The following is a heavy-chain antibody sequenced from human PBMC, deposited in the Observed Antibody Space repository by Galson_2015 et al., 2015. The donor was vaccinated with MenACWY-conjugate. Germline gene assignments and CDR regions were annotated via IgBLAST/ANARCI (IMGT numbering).Heavy chain of an antibody. J-gene: IGHJ3*02. CDR3: ARAAGRMGASSFDI. CDR2: INWNGGST. CDR1: GFTFDDYG. D-gene: IGHD3-16*01. V-gene: IGHV3-20*01. Sequence: SLRLSCAASGFTFDDYGMSWVRQAPGKGLEWVSGINWNGGSTGYADSVKGRFTISRDNAKNSLYLQMNSLRAEDTALYHCARAAGRMGASSFDIWGQGTMVTVSS.